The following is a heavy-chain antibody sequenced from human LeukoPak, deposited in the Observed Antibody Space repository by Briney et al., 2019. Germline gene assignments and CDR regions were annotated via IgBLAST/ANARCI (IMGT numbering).Heavy chain of an antibody. J-gene: IGHJ4*02. CDR3: ARGHGWSVFDY. CDR1: GGSISNSNW. CDR2: IYHSGIT. Sequence: SGTLSLTCAVSGGSISNSNWWSWVRQPPGKGLEWIGEIYHSGITKYNPSLKGRVTISVDKSKNQFSLKLSSVTAADTAMYYCARGHGWSVFDYWGQGTPVTVSS. D-gene: IGHD2-8*01. V-gene: IGHV4-4*02.